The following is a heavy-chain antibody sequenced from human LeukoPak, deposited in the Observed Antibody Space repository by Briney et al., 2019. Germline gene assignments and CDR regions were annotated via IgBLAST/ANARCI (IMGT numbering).Heavy chain of an antibody. CDR2: IYYSGST. CDR1: GGSISRGDYY. J-gene: IGHJ5*02. Sequence: KPSETLSLTCTVSGGSISRGDYYWSWIRQPPGKGLEWIGYIYYSGSTYYNPSLKSRVTISVDTSKNQFSLKLSSVTAADTAVYYCARLQKWFNWFDPWGQGTLVTVSS. CDR3: ARLQKWFNWFDP. D-gene: IGHD2-8*01. V-gene: IGHV4-30-4*08.